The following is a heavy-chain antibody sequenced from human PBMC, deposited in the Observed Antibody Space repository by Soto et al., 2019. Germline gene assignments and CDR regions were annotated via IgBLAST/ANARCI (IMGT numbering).Heavy chain of an antibody. Sequence: GGSLRLSCAASGFTFSSYWMSWVRQAPGKGLEWVANIKQDGSEKYYVDSVKGRFTISRDNAKNTLDLQMNSLRAEDTAVEYCARILRSCSKFDYWGQGTLVTVSS. D-gene: IGHD2-15*01. CDR1: GFTFSSYW. CDR3: ARILRSCSKFDY. J-gene: IGHJ4*02. V-gene: IGHV3-7*01. CDR2: IKQDGSEK.